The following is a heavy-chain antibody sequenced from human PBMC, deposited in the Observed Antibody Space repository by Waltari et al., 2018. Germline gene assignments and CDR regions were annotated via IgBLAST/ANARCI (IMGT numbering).Heavy chain of an antibody. CDR1: GFTFSSYS. D-gene: IGHD6-19*01. CDR3: AKDLAFEAGYSSGWDLDY. V-gene: IGHV3-30*02. CDR2: IRYDGFRK. Sequence: VQLVASGGGLVQPGGSLRLSCAASGFTFSSYSMNWVRQAPGRRLEWVASIRYDGFRKSFADSVKGRFTISRDDPKNTVYLQMSSLRPEDTAVYFCAKDLAFEAGYSSGWDLDYWGQGTLVAVSS. J-gene: IGHJ4*02.